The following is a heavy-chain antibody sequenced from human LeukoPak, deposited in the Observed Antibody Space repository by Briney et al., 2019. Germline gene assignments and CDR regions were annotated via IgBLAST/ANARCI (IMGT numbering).Heavy chain of an antibody. Sequence: GGSLRLSCAASGFTFNTYSMNWVRPAPGKGLEWVSSISSSSSYIYYADSVKGRFAISRDNAKNSLYLQMNSLRAEDTAVYYCARVPQWLVLDYWGQGTLVTVSS. D-gene: IGHD6-19*01. J-gene: IGHJ4*02. CDR3: ARVPQWLVLDY. CDR2: ISSSSSYI. V-gene: IGHV3-21*01. CDR1: GFTFNTYS.